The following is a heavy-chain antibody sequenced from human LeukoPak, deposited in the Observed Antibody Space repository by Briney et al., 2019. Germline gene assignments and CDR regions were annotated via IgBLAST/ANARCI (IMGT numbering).Heavy chain of an antibody. CDR2: IYYSGST. J-gene: IGHJ5*02. CDR3: ARGDRRRGWFDP. CDR1: GGSISSYY. Sequence: SETLSLTCTVSGGSISSYYWSWIRQPPGKGLEWIGYIYYSGSTNYNPSLKSRVTISVDTSKNQFSLKLSSVTAADTAVYYCARGDRRRGWFDPWGQGTLVTVSS. V-gene: IGHV4-59*01.